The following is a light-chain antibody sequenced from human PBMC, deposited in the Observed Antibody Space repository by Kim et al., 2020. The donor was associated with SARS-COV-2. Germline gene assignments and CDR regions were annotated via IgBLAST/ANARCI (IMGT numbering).Light chain of an antibody. V-gene: IGLV6-57*01. J-gene: IGLJ3*02. CDR3: QSYDATNQV. Sequence: NFMLTQPHSVSDSPGKTVTISCTRNSGNIASNFVQWYQQRPGSSPTIVIYEDYQRPSGVPDRFAGSIDRSANSASLTISGLKTEDEADYYCQSYDATNQVFGGGTQLTVL. CDR1: SGNIASNF. CDR2: EDY.